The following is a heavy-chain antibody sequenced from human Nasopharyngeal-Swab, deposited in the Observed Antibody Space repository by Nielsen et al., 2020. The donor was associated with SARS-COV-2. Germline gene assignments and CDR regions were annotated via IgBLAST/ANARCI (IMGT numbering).Heavy chain of an antibody. CDR2: INGDGSAR. CDR1: GFTFSSFW. CDR3: AKGQRTSGTRAFDI. Sequence: GGSLRLSCVGTGFTFSSFWMNWVRQSPGKGLEWVANINGDGSARYYVDSVRGRFTVSRDNPKNSLYLQMNNLRVEDTALYYCAKGQRTSGTRAFDIWGQGTMVTVSS. D-gene: IGHD1-1*01. J-gene: IGHJ3*02. V-gene: IGHV3-7*01.